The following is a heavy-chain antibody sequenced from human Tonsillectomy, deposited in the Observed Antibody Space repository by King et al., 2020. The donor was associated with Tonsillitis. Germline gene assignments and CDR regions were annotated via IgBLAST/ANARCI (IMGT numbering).Heavy chain of an antibody. CDR2: IYTSGST. CDR1: GGSMSSGTYY. CDR3: AREYYQFVFDL. V-gene: IGHV4-61*02. Sequence: VQLQESGPGLVRPSQTLSLTCTISGGSMSSGTYYWSWIRLPAGKGPEWIGRIYTSGSTNYNPSLKSRVSMSVDTSKNQFSLKLSSVTAADTAVYYCAREYYQFVFDLWGQGTLVTVSS. D-gene: IGHD3-3*02. J-gene: IGHJ5*02.